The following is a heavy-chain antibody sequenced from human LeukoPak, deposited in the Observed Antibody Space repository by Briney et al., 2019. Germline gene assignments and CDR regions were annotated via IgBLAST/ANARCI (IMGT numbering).Heavy chain of an antibody. V-gene: IGHV3-48*01. Sequence: GGSLRLSCAASGFSFSSNSMNWVRQAPGKGLEWVSYISGSSSTIYYADSVKGRFTISRDSSKNILYLQMNSLRAEDTAVYYCAKDRCSNGVGCYYYYMDVWGKGTTVTISS. J-gene: IGHJ6*03. CDR2: ISGSSSTI. D-gene: IGHD2-8*01. CDR3: AKDRCSNGVGCYYYYMDV. CDR1: GFSFSSNS.